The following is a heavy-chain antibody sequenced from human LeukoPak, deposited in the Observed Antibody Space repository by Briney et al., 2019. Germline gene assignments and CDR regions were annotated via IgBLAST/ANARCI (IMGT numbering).Heavy chain of an antibody. CDR2: ISSNGDNT. CDR1: GFTFSTYV. V-gene: IGHV3-64D*06. J-gene: IGHJ4*02. CDR3: VRGTGY. Sequence: LGGSLRLSCSVSGFTFSTYVMHWVRQAPGKGLEYVSAISSNGDNTYYADSVKGRFTTSRDNSKNTLYLQMSSLRANDTAVYYCVRGTGYWGQGTLVTVSS.